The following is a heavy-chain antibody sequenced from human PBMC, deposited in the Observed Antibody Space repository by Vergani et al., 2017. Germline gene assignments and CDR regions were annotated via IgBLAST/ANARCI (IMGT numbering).Heavy chain of an antibody. CDR3: ARGPMIVEAFDI. J-gene: IGHJ3*02. D-gene: IGHD3-22*01. CDR2: IYYSGST. Sequence: QLQLQESGPGLVKPSETLSLTCTVSGGSISSSSYYWGWIRQPPGKGLEWIGSIYYSGSTYYNPSLKSRVTISVDTSKNQFSLKLSSVTAADTAVYYCARGPMIVEAFDIWGQGTMVTVSS. CDR1: GGSISSSSYY. V-gene: IGHV4-39*07.